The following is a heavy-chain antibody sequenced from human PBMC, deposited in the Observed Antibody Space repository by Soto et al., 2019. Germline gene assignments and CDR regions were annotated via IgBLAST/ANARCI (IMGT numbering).Heavy chain of an antibody. CDR2: IYYSGST. Sequence: SETLSLTCTVSGGTISSYYWSWILQHPGKGLEWIGYIYYSGSTNYNPSLKSRVTISVDTSKNQFSLKLSSVTAADTAVHYCARDPGDYDMLSGYNGYYGMDVWGQGNTVPISS. CDR1: GGTISSYY. D-gene: IGHD3-9*01. CDR3: ARDPGDYDMLSGYNGYYGMDV. V-gene: IGHV4-59*01. J-gene: IGHJ6*02.